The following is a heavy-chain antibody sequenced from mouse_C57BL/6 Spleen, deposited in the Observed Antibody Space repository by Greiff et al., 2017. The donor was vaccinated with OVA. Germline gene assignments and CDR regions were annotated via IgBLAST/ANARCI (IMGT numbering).Heavy chain of an antibody. CDR2: ISYDGSN. J-gene: IGHJ4*01. CDR1: GYSITSGYY. V-gene: IGHV3-6*01. Sequence: DVQLQESGPGLVKPSQSLSLTCSVTGYSITSGYYWNWIRQFPGNKLEWMGYISYDGSNNYNPSLKNRISITRDTSKNQFFLKLNSVTTEDTATYYCARDYEGYAMDYWGQGTSVTVSS. D-gene: IGHD2-3*01. CDR3: ARDYEGYAMDY.